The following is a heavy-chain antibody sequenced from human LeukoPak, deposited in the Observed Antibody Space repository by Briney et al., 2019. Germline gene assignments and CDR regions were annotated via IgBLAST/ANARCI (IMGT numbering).Heavy chain of an antibody. V-gene: IGHV1-69*13. CDR2: IIPIFGTA. J-gene: IGHJ6*02. CDR1: GYTFTSYG. Sequence: SVKVSCKASGYTFTSYGISWVRQAPGQGLEWMGGIIPIFGTANYAQKFQGRVTITADESTSTAYMELSSLRSEDTAVYYCASPRTDDYYYYGMDVWGQGTTVTVSS. D-gene: IGHD3-16*01. CDR3: ASPRTDDYYYYGMDV.